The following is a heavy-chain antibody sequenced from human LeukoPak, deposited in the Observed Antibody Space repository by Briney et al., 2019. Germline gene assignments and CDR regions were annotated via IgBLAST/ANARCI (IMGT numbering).Heavy chain of an antibody. D-gene: IGHD6-19*01. CDR2: INSDGSDT. Sequence: GGSLRLSCAASGFTFSSYWMYWVRQAPGKGLVWVSRINSDGSDTSYADSVQGRFTISRDNAKNTLYLQMNSLRAEDTAVYYCARGSSGWYIDYWGQGTLVTVSS. J-gene: IGHJ4*02. CDR3: ARGSSGWYIDY. CDR1: GFTFSSYW. V-gene: IGHV3-74*01.